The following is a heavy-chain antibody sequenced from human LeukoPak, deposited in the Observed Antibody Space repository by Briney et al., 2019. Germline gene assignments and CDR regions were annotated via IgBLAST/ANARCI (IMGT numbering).Heavy chain of an antibody. V-gene: IGHV4-30-2*01. Sequence: SETLSLTCAVSGGSISSGGYSWSWIRQPPGKGPEWIGYIYHSGSTYYNPSLKSRVTISVDRSKNQFSLKLSSVTAADTAVYYCAGGATVTKVFDYWGQGTLVTVSS. CDR3: AGGATVTKVFDY. D-gene: IGHD4-17*01. CDR2: IYHSGST. CDR1: GGSISSGGYS. J-gene: IGHJ4*02.